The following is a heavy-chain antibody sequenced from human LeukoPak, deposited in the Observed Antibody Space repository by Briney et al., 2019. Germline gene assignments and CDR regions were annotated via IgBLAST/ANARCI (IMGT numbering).Heavy chain of an antibody. V-gene: IGHV4-38-2*02. CDR1: GYSISSGYY. D-gene: IGHD3-10*01. J-gene: IGHJ4*02. Sequence: SETLSLTCTVSGYSISSGYYSGWIRQPPGKGLEWIGSIYHSGSTYYNPSLKSRVTISVDTSKNQFSLKLSSVTAADTAVYYCARLSRFGELDYWGQGTLVTVSS. CDR3: ARLSRFGELDY. CDR2: IYHSGST.